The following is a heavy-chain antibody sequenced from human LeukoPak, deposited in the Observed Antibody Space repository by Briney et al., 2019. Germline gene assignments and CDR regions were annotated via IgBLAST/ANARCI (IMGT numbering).Heavy chain of an antibody. V-gene: IGHV4-34*01. CDR1: GGSFSGYY. Sequence: PSETLSLTCAVYGGSFSGYYWSWIRQPPGKGLEWIGYIYHSGSTYYNPSLKSRVTISVDRSKNQFSLKLSSVTAADTAVYYCARGYDSSGYDYPFDYWGQGTLVTVSS. J-gene: IGHJ4*02. D-gene: IGHD3-22*01. CDR2: IYHSGST. CDR3: ARGYDSSGYDYPFDY.